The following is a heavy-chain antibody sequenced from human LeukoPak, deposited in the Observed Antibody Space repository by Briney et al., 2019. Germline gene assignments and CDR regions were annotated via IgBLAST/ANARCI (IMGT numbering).Heavy chain of an antibody. V-gene: IGHV4-61*02. CDR2: IYTSGST. CDR1: GGSISSGSYY. Sequence: SETLSLTCTVSGGSISSGSYYWSWIRQPAGKGLKWIGRIYTSGSTNYNPSLKSRVTISVDTSKNQFSLKLSSVTAADTAVYYCARGHYEPAFDIWGQGTMVTVSS. J-gene: IGHJ3*02. CDR3: ARGHYEPAFDI. D-gene: IGHD4-17*01.